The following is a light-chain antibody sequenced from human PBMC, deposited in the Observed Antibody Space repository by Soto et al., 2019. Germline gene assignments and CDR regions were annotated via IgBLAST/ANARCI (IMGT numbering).Light chain of an antibody. CDR2: RAP. Sequence: DIQMTQSPSSLSASVGDRVTITCRASQIINTWLAWYQQKPGKAPKLLIYRAPNLLSGVPSRFSGSGSGTEFTLTISSLQPDDFSIYYCQQYETYSGTFGPGTKVDL. V-gene: IGKV1-5*03. J-gene: IGKJ3*01. CDR1: QIINTW. CDR3: QQYETYSGT.